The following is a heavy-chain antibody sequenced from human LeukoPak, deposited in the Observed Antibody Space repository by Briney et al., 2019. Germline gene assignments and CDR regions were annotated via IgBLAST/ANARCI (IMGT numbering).Heavy chain of an antibody. J-gene: IGHJ4*02. CDR3: ARSVAAVAGHEDY. D-gene: IGHD6-19*01. V-gene: IGHV3-21*01. Sequence: GGSVRLSCAASGFTFSSYSMNWVRQAPGRGLEWVSFISSGSSYIYYADSVKSRFTISRDNAKNSSYLQMNSLRAEDTAVYYCARSVAAVAGHEDYWGQGTLVSVSS. CDR1: GFTFSSYS. CDR2: ISSGSSYI.